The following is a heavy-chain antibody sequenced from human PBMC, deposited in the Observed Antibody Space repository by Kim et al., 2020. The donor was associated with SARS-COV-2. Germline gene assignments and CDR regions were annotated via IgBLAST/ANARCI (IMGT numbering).Heavy chain of an antibody. D-gene: IGHD6-13*01. J-gene: IGHJ4*02. CDR3: AKRFTTSWYWDF. V-gene: IGHV3-23*01. Sequence: YADSVKGRFIISRDTSKNTLYLQMNSLRGEDTAVYYCAKRFTTSWYWDFWGQGTLVTVSS.